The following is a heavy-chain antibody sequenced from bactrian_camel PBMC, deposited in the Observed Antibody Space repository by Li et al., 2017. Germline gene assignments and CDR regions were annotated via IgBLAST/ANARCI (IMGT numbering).Heavy chain of an antibody. V-gene: IGHV3S1*01. J-gene: IGHJ4*01. CDR3: AAAPLGGVIQGGSWLSADEFDY. D-gene: IGHD3*01. CDR1: GYSVSNNC. CDR2: IDAEVGST. Sequence: HVQLVESGGGSVQAGGSLRLSCVASGYSVSNNCMAWVRQAPGKEREGVAGIDAEVGSTIYADSVEGRFTISIDKDRNTLFLQMTSLEPEDTAMYFCAAAPLGGVIQGGSWLSADEFDYWGQGTQVTVS.